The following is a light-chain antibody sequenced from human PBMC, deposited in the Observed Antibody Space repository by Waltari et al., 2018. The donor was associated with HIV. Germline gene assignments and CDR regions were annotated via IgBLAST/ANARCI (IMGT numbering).Light chain of an antibody. V-gene: IGKV3D-15*01. J-gene: IGKJ2*02. Sequence: VLLTQSPVTLSVSPGDRVTLSCRASQNIGSYLAWYQQKTGQSPNLLVYGASIRAPGIPARFTGSGSGTDFNLIIDGLQPDDCAVYYCHQYNDWPRCTFGQGTKVEIK. CDR2: GAS. CDR3: HQYNDWPRCT. CDR1: QNIGSY.